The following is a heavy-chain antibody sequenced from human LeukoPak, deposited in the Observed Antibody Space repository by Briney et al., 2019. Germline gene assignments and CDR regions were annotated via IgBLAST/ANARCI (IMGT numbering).Heavy chain of an antibody. CDR2: TYYRSKWYN. J-gene: IGHJ4*02. CDR1: GDSFSSNSAA. V-gene: IGHV6-1*01. Sequence: SQTLSLTCALSGDSFSSNSAAWNWIRQSPSRGLEWLGRTYYRSKWYNDYAVSVKSRITINPDTSKNQFSLQLNSVTPEDTAVYYCASSHMYYYGSGSYLDFDYWGQGTLVTVSS. CDR3: ASSHMYYYGSGSYLDFDY. D-gene: IGHD3-10*01.